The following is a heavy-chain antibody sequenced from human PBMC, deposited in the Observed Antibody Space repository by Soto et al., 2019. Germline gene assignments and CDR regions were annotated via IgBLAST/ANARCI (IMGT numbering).Heavy chain of an antibody. V-gene: IGHV4-59*01. Sequence: ASETLSLTCTVSGGSISSYYWSWIRQPPGKGLEWIGYIYYSGSTNYNPSLKSRVTISVDTSKNQFSLKLSSVTAADTAVYYCAREVLRLNYDFWSGPTDRFDPWGQGTLVTVSS. J-gene: IGHJ5*02. CDR1: GGSISSYY. D-gene: IGHD3-3*01. CDR3: AREVLRLNYDFWSGPTDRFDP. CDR2: IYYSGST.